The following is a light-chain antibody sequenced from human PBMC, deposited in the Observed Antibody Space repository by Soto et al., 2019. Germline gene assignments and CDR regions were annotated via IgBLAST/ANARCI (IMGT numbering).Light chain of an antibody. J-gene: IGKJ1*01. V-gene: IGKV1-39*01. CDR1: QSISSY. Sequence: DIQMTQSPSSLSASVGDRVIITCRASQSISSYLNWNQQKPGKAPKVLIYGASSLQSGVPSRFSGSGSGTDFTLTISSLQPEDFATYYCQQSYSTPRTFGQGTKVEIK. CDR3: QQSYSTPRT. CDR2: GAS.